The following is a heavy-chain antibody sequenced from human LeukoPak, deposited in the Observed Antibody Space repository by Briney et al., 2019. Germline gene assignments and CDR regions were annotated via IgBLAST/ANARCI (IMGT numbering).Heavy chain of an antibody. D-gene: IGHD1-1*01. CDR2: ITSSSSSI. CDR3: ANTKQFEY. Sequence: GGSLRLSCAASGFTFSSYNMNWVRQAPGKGLEWVTSITSSSSSIYYADSVKGRFTISRDNAKNSLYLQMNSLRAEDTAVYYCANTKQFEYWGQGTLVTVSS. J-gene: IGHJ4*02. CDR1: GFTFSSYN. V-gene: IGHV3-21*01.